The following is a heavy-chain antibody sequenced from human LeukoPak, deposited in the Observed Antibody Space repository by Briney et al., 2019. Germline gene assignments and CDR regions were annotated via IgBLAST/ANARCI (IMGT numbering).Heavy chain of an antibody. D-gene: IGHD2-15*01. J-gene: IGHJ4*02. Sequence: GGFLRLSCAASGFTFSHFWMSWVRQAPGKGLEWVAYIKKTGSETYYVDSVKGRFTITRDNTRNSLFLQMYSLRAEDTAVYFCAREDGYCSGGNCYSYFDSWGQGTLVTVSS. CDR1: GFTFSHFW. CDR3: AREDGYCSGGNCYSYFDS. CDR2: IKKTGSET. V-gene: IGHV3-7*01.